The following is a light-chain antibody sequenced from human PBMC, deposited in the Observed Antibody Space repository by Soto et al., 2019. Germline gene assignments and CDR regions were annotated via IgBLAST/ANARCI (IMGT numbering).Light chain of an antibody. CDR1: SSNIGNNY. CDR3: AAWDDSLSSWV. V-gene: IGLV1-47*01. J-gene: IGLJ3*02. CDR2: RNN. Sequence: QSVLTQPPSASGTPGQRVTISCSGSSSNIGNNYVYWYQQLQGTAPTLLIYRNNQRPSGVPDRCSGSKSGTSATLAISGLRSDDEADYYCAAWDDSLSSWVFGGGTKLTVL.